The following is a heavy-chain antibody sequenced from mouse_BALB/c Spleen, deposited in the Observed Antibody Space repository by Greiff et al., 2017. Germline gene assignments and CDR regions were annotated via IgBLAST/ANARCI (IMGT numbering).Heavy chain of an antibody. J-gene: IGHJ3*01. Sequence: EVQRVESGGGLVQPGGSRKLSCAASGFTFSSFGMHWVRQAPEKGLEWVAYISSGSSTIYYADTVKGRFTISRDNPKNTLFLQMTSLRSEDTAMYYCASGSGTRIAYWGQGTLVTVSA. D-gene: IGHD4-1*01. V-gene: IGHV5-17*02. CDR2: ISSGSSTI. CDR3: ASGSGTRIAY. CDR1: GFTFSSFG.